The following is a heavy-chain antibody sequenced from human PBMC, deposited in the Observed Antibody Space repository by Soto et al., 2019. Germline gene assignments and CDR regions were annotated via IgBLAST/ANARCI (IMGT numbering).Heavy chain of an antibody. D-gene: IGHD3-3*01. Sequence: ASVKVSCKASGYPFTRYSIRCVRQAPGQVLEWMGWISGYNGDTEYSKNFQGRLTMTIDTSTTTASMELRSLRSDDTAVYYCARASLTIFGAPYGMDVWGQGTSVTVSS. J-gene: IGHJ6*02. V-gene: IGHV1-18*04. CDR2: ISGYNGDT. CDR3: ARASLTIFGAPYGMDV. CDR1: GYPFTRYS.